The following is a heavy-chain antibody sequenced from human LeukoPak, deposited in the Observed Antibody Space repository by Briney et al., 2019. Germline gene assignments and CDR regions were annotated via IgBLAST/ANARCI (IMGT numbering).Heavy chain of an antibody. CDR2: ISGGGGTT. D-gene: IGHD6-13*01. CDR3: AKGRYSSSWYYFDD. J-gene: IGHJ4*02. Sequence: GGSLRLSCAASGFTFSNYVMTWVRQAPGKGLEWVSAISGGGGTTHYADSVKGRSTISRDNSKNTLCLQMNSLRAEDTALYYCAKGRYSSSWYYFDDWGQGTLVTVSS. CDR1: GFTFSNYV. V-gene: IGHV3-23*01.